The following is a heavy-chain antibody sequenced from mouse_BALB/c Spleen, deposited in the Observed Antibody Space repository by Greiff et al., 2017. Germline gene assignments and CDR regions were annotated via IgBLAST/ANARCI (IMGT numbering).Heavy chain of an antibody. CDR2: ISSGGST. J-gene: IGHJ1*01. D-gene: IGHD2-2*01. Sequence: EVQRVESGGGLVKPGGSLKLSCAASGFTFSSYAMSWVRQTPEKRLEWVASISSGGSTYYPDSVKGRFTISRDNARNILYLQMSSLRSEDTAMYYCARGGFSGYDHWYFDVWGAGTTVTVSS. CDR1: GFTFSSYA. V-gene: IGHV5-6-5*01. CDR3: ARGGFSGYDHWYFDV.